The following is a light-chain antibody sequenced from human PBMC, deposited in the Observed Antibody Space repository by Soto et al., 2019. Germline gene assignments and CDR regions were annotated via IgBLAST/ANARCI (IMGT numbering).Light chain of an antibody. CDR2: KAS. CDR1: QTISSW. Sequence: DIKSAQSPCTLFASVRDRVTTTFRASQTISSWLAWFQQRPGRAPKFLIYKASSLKNGVPLRFSGSGSGTEFTLSISDLQPDDFATYYCQQYENYFWTFGQGTKLDIK. V-gene: IGKV1-5*03. J-gene: IGKJ1*01. CDR3: QQYENYFWT.